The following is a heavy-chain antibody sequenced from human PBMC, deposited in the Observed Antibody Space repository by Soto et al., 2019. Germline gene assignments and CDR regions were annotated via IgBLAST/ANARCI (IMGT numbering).Heavy chain of an antibody. D-gene: IGHD3-22*01. CDR1: GFSLSSIGVA. CDR2: IHWNDDK. Sequence: GTGPTLMNHTQTLALTCPFSGFSLSSIGVAVGWIRQPPGETLEWLALIHWNDDKRYSPYLKSRLTITKDTSKNQVVLTLTNLDPLDTGTYFCAHTKDSSGFLTSWGQGILVTVSS. CDR3: AHTKDSSGFLTS. V-gene: IGHV2-5*01. J-gene: IGHJ5*02.